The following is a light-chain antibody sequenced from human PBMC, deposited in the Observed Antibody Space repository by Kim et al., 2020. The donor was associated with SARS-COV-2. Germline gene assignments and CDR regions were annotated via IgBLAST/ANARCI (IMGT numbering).Light chain of an antibody. CDR1: QSIVVC. V-gene: IGKV3-11*01. Sequence: PGESATLSCRASQSIVVCVGWYQHKPGQAPRLLIYDASNRTTGIPDRFSGSGSGTDFTLTISSLEPEDFAIYYCQQRNNWPPAVTFGGGTKVDIK. CDR2: DAS. CDR3: QQRNNWPPAVT. J-gene: IGKJ4*01.